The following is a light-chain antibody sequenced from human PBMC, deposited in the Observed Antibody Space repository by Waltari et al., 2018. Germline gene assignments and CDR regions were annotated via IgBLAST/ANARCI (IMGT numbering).Light chain of an antibody. V-gene: IGKV1-5*03. CDR3: QQYNISPYT. CDR1: QSISNW. CDR2: KSF. Sequence: DIQMTQSPPTLSATVGDRGAITCRASQSISNWLAWYQQKPGKAPKVLIYKSFSLQSGVPSRFSGSGSETEFTLTISSLQPDDFATYYCQQYNISPYTFGQGTTLEI. J-gene: IGKJ2*01.